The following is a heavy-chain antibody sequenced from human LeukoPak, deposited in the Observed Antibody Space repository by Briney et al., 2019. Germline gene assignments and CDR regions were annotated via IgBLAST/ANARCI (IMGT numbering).Heavy chain of an antibody. CDR1: GYTFTSYD. V-gene: IGHV1-8*03. CDR2: MNPNSGNT. D-gene: IGHD3-9*01. J-gene: IGHJ5*02. CDR3: ARGRLVAGSYINWFDP. Sequence: ASVKVSCKASGYTFTSYDINWVRQATGQGLEWMGWMNPNSGNTGYAQKFQGRVTITRNTSISTAYMELSSLRSEDTAVYYCARGRLVAGSYINWFDPWGQGTLVTVSS.